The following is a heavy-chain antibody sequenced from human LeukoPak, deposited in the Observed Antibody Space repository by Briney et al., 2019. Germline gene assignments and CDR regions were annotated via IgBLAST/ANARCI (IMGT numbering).Heavy chain of an antibody. CDR2: IGGSGDST. Sequence: GGSLRLSCAASGFTFSSYAMSWVRQAPGKGLEWVSAIGGSGDSTYYADSVKGRFTISRDNSKNTLYLQMNSLRAEDTAVYYCARGHDSSGYLGYWGQGTLVTVSS. D-gene: IGHD3-22*01. J-gene: IGHJ4*02. CDR3: ARGHDSSGYLGY. V-gene: IGHV3-23*01. CDR1: GFTFSSYA.